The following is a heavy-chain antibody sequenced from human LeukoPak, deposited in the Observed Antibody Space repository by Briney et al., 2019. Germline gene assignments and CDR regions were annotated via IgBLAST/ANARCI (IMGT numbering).Heavy chain of an antibody. V-gene: IGHV1-2*02. J-gene: IGHJ6*03. CDR1: GYTFTSYA. D-gene: IGHD4-11*01. Sequence: GASVKVSCKASGYTFTSYAMHWVRQAPGQGLEWMGWINPDSGGTNYAQKFQGRVTMTRDTSITTAYMELSRLSSDDTALYYCASGYSDYADYYNYYMDVWGKGTTVTVSS. CDR2: INPDSGGT. CDR3: ASGYSDYADYYNYYMDV.